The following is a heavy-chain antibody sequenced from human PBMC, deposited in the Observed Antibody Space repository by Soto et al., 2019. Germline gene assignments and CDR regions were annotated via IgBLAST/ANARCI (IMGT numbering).Heavy chain of an antibody. Sequence: QITLKESGPTLVKPTQTLTLTCTFSGFSLSTSGVGVGWIRQPPGKALEWLALIYWDDDKRYSPSLKSRLTITKDTSHNQVVLTMTNMDPVDTATYYCAHSPSYCSGGSCYSGFDYWGQGTLVTVSS. CDR1: GFSLSTSGVG. D-gene: IGHD2-15*01. V-gene: IGHV2-5*02. J-gene: IGHJ4*02. CDR2: IYWDDDK. CDR3: AHSPSYCSGGSCYSGFDY.